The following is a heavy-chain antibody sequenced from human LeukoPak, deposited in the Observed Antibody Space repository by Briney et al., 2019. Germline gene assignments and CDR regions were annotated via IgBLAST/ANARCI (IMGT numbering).Heavy chain of an antibody. J-gene: IGHJ4*02. D-gene: IGHD5-12*01. CDR1: GFTFSRYS. Sequence: GSLRLSCAASGFTFSRYSMSWVRQAPGKGLEWVSSISGDSNYIYYADSVEGRFTISRDNAKNTVYLQMNSLGAEDTAVYYCTRGKYGGYFIDYWGQGTLVTVSS. V-gene: IGHV3-21*01. CDR3: TRGKYGGYFIDY. CDR2: ISGDSNYI.